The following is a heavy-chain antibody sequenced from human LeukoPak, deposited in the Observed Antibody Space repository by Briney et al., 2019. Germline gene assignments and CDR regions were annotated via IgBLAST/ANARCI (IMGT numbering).Heavy chain of an antibody. D-gene: IGHD1-26*01. Sequence: SETLSLTCAVYGGSFSGYYWSWIRQPPGKGLEWIGEINHSGSTNYNPSLKSRVTISVDTSKNQFSLKLSSVTAADTAVYYCARGRQGESGIDPWGQGTLVTVSS. CDR1: GGSFSGYY. CDR2: INHSGST. V-gene: IGHV4-34*01. J-gene: IGHJ5*02. CDR3: ARGRQGESGIDP.